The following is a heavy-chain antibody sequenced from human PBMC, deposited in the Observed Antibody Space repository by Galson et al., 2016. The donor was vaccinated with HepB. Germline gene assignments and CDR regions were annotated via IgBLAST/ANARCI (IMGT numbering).Heavy chain of an antibody. D-gene: IGHD2-2*02. J-gene: IGHJ6*01. Sequence: ETLSLTCTVSGGSVSSASHYRSWVRQPTGKGLEWIGYISDSESTNYNPSPKGRVTISLDRSKNQFSLRLNSVIAADTAVYYCAKDEGFYNGMDFWGQGTTVTVSS. CDR1: GGSVSSASHY. CDR3: AKDEGFYNGMDF. V-gene: IGHV4-61*01. CDR2: ISDSEST.